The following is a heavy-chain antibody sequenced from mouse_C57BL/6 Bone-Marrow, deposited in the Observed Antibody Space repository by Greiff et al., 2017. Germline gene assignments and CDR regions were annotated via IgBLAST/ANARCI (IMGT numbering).Heavy chain of an antibody. V-gene: IGHV1-85*01. CDR3: ARSYDYDFDY. CDR2: IYPRDGST. CDR1: GYTFTSYD. Sequence: VKLQQSGPELVKPGASVKLSCKASGYTFTSYDINWVKPRPGQGLEWIGWIYPRDGSTKYNEKFKGKATLTVDTSSSTAYMELHRLTSEDSAVYFCARSYDYDFDYWGQGTTLTVSS. J-gene: IGHJ2*01. D-gene: IGHD2-4*01.